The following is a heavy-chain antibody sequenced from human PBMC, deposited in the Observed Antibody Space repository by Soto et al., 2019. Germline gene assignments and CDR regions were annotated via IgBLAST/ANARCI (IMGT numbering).Heavy chain of an antibody. CDR2: IYPGDSDT. D-gene: IGHD2-2*01. V-gene: IGHV5-51*01. J-gene: IGHJ6*02. CDR3: AGHNYQLLSSGFSGYYYGMDV. CDR1: GYSFTSYW. Sequence: GESLKISCKGSGYSFTSYWIGWVRQMPGKGLEWMGIIYPGDSDTRYSPSFQGQVTISADKSISTAYLQWSSLKASDTAMYYCAGHNYQLLSSGFSGYYYGMDVWGQGTTVTVS.